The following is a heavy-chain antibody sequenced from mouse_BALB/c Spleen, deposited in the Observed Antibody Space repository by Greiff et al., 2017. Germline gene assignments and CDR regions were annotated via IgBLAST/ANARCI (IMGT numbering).Heavy chain of an antibody. CDR1: GFTFTDYY. D-gene: IGHD6-1*01. Sequence: EVQLVESGGGLVQPGGSLRLSCATSGFTFTDYYMSWVRQPPGKALEWLGFIRNKANGYTTEYSASVKGRFTISRDNSQSILYLQMNTLRAEDSATYYCARDGATGDYFDYWGQGTTLTVSS. CDR2: IRNKANGYTT. V-gene: IGHV7-3*02. J-gene: IGHJ2*01. CDR3: ARDGATGDYFDY.